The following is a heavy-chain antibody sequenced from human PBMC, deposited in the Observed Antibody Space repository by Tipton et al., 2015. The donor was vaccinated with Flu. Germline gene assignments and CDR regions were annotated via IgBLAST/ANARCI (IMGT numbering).Heavy chain of an antibody. CDR2: LSHDGSNK. J-gene: IGHJ4*02. CDR3: VREPEVNSYGYVGLFDY. CDR1: GFTVSNNY. V-gene: IGHV3-30-3*01. D-gene: IGHD5-18*01. Sequence: SLRLSCAASGFTVSNNYMNWVRQAPGKGLEWVAVLSHDGSNKFHADSVKGRFTISRDNSKNTLFLQMSTLRPEDTAVYYCVREPEVNSYGYVGLFDYWGQGTLVTVSS.